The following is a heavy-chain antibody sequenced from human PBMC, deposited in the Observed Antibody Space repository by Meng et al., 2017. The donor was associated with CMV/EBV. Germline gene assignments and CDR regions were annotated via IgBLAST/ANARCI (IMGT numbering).Heavy chain of an antibody. V-gene: IGHV4-39*01. Sequence: SETLSLTCTVSGGSISSSSYYWGWIRQPPGKGLEWIGSIYYSGSTYYNPSLKSRVTISVDTSKNQFSLKLSSVTAADTAVYYCARHVHDFWSGYYPPYYYYGMDVWGQGTTGTVSS. J-gene: IGHJ6*02. CDR2: IYYSGST. D-gene: IGHD3-3*01. CDR3: ARHVHDFWSGYYPPYYYYGMDV. CDR1: GGSISSSSYY.